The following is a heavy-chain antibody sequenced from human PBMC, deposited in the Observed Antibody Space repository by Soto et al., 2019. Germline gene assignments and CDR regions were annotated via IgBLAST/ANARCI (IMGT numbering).Heavy chain of an antibody. V-gene: IGHV1-18*01. Sequence: ASVKVSCKASGYTFTSYGISWVRRAPGQGLEWMGWISAYNGNTNYAQKFQGRVTMTTNTSISTAYMELRSLRSEDTVVYYCARATSYATVSWGQGTLVTVSS. D-gene: IGHD4-17*01. CDR1: GYTFTSYG. CDR2: ISAYNGNT. J-gene: IGHJ5*02. CDR3: ARATSYATVS.